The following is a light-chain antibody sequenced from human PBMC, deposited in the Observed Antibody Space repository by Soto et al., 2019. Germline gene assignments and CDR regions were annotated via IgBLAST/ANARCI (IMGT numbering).Light chain of an antibody. CDR3: CSYAGSSTHVV. CDR1: SSDVGSYNL. J-gene: IGLJ2*01. V-gene: IGLV2-23*01. Sequence: QSVLTQPASVSGSPGQSITISCTGTSSDVGSYNLVSLYQQNPGKAPKLMIYEGSKRPSGVSNRFSGSKSGNTASLTISGLQADDEADYYCCSYAGSSTHVVFGGGTKLTVL. CDR2: EGS.